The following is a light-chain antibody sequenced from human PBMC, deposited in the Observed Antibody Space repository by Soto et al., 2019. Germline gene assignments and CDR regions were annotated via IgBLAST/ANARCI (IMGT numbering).Light chain of an antibody. Sequence: EIVLTQSPGTLSLSPGERATLSCWASQSVPSSRVAWYQQKPGQAPRLLIYGASSRATGTADRFSGSGSGTDFTLTISRLEPEDFAVYYCQQYRSSPRTFGQGTKLEI. V-gene: IGKV3-20*01. CDR3: QQYRSSPRT. J-gene: IGKJ2*01. CDR2: GAS. CDR1: QSVPSSR.